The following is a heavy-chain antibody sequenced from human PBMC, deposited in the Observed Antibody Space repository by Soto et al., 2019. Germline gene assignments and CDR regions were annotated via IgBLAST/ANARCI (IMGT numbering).Heavy chain of an antibody. Sequence: QVQLVQSGAEVKKPGSSVKISCKASGGTFSSYAISWVRQAPGQGLEWMGGIVPIFGTANYAQKFQGRVTITADESTSTAYMELSSLRSEDTAVYYCARAPRGYSSRWYVATVYFDSWGQGTLVTVSS. D-gene: IGHD6-13*01. CDR3: ARAPRGYSSRWYVATVYFDS. CDR2: IVPIFGTA. CDR1: GGTFSSYA. V-gene: IGHV1-69*01. J-gene: IGHJ4*02.